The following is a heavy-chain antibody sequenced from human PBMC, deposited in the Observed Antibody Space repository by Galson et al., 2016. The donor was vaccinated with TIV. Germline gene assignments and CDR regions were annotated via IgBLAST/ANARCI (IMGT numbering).Heavy chain of an antibody. Sequence: SVKVSCKASGYSFTGYLMHWVRQAPGQGLEWMGWINPKTGATTYAQEFQGRITMTRDTSASTVYMDLNRLQSDDTAVYYCARPDSYYKYALDVWGQGTTVTVSS. V-gene: IGHV1-2*02. D-gene: IGHD3-10*01. CDR3: ARPDSYYKYALDV. J-gene: IGHJ3*01. CDR1: GYSFTGYL. CDR2: INPKTGAT.